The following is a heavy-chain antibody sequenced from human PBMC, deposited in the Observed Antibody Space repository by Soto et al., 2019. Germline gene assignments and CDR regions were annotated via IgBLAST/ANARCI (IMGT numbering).Heavy chain of an antibody. CDR3: ARSPYYYGSGSYSDY. D-gene: IGHD3-10*01. V-gene: IGHV4-61*05. CDR1: GGSISSSSYF. J-gene: IGHJ4*02. CDR2: IYYSGNT. Sequence: PSETLSLTCTVSGGSISSSSYFWGWIRQPPGKGLEWIGYIYYSGNTNYNPSLKSRVTISVDTSKNQFSLKLSSVTAADTAVYYCARSPYYYGSGSYSDYWGQGTLVTVSS.